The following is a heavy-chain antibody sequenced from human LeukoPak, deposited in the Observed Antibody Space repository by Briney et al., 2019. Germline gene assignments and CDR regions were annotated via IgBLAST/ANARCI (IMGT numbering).Heavy chain of an antibody. CDR2: FDPEDGET. D-gene: IGHD3-3*01. CDR3: ATAPFNTIDY. J-gene: IGHJ4*02. V-gene: IGHV1-24*01. CDR1: GYTLSELS. Sequence: ASVKVSCKVSGYTLSELSMHWVRQAPGKGLEWMGGFDPEDGETIYAQKFQGRVTMTKDTSTDTAYMELSSLRSEDTAVYYCATAPFNTIDYWGQGTLVTVSS.